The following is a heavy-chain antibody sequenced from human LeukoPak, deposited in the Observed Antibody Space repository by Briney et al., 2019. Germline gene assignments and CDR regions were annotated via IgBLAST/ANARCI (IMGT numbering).Heavy chain of an antibody. CDR2: ISVGSNYI. D-gene: IGHD3-22*01. CDR3: ARLRRNSDRSGYYYYYDY. CDR1: GYTFSSYS. Sequence: PGGSLRLSCAASGYTFSSYSINWVRQAPGKGLEGVSSISVGSNYIYYADSVRGRFSISRDDARNSLYLQMDSLRGDATGGYYCARLRRNSDRSGYYYYYDYWGEGTLVTVPS. V-gene: IGHV3-21*01. J-gene: IGHJ4*02.